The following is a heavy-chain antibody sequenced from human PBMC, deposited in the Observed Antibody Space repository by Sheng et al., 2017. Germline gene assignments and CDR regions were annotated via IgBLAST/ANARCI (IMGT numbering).Heavy chain of an antibody. CDR3: AKRYSGAYFHYYYYMDV. V-gene: IGHV3-30*02. J-gene: IGHJ6*03. CDR2: IWYDETKI. CDR1: GFTFNSYG. D-gene: IGHD5-12*01. Sequence: QAQLVESGGGVVQPGGSLRLSCTASGFTFNSYGMHWVRQAPGRGLEWVAFIWYDETKIHYADSVKGRFIISRDNSKNTLYLQMNSLRAEDTAVYYCAKRYSGAYFHYYYYMDVWGKGTTVTVSS.